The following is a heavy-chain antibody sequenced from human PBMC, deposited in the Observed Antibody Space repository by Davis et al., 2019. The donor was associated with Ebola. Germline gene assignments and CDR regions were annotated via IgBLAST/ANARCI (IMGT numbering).Heavy chain of an antibody. Sequence: MPSETLSLTCAVYGGSFSGYYWSWIRQPPGKGLEWIGEINHSGSTNYNPSLKSRVTISVDRSKNQFSLKLSSVTAADTAVYYCARGPYYYDSSGYYPRAFDIWGQGTMVTVSS. CDR3: ARGPYYYDSSGYYPRAFDI. J-gene: IGHJ3*02. D-gene: IGHD3-22*01. CDR1: GGSFSGYY. V-gene: IGHV4-34*01. CDR2: INHSGST.